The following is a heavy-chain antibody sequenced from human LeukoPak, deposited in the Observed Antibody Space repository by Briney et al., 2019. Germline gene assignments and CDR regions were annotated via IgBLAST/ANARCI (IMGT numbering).Heavy chain of an antibody. J-gene: IGHJ3*02. V-gene: IGHV4-31*03. CDR3: ARVSGIVVVRGPLDT. Sequence: SDTLSLTCTLSGGSISRGRYYCTWIRQHPAEGLEWNEYIYYSGRSYYNPSLKSRVTISVDTSKNQFSLKLSSVTAADTAVYYCARVSGIVVVRGPLDTWGQGTMVTVSS. D-gene: IGHD3-22*01. CDR2: IYYSGRS. CDR1: GGSISRGRYY.